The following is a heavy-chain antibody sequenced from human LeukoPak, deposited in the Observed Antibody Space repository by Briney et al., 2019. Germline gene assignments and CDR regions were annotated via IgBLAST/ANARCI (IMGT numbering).Heavy chain of an antibody. J-gene: IGHJ5*02. CDR2: TYYSAST. CDR3: ANSLLYPKNWFDP. Sequence: PSETLSLTCTVSGGSISSSSYYWGWIRQPPGKGLEWIGSTYYSASTYYNPSLKSRVTISVDTSKNQFSLKLNSVTATDTAVYYCANSLLYPKNWFDPWGQGTLVTVSS. D-gene: IGHD2-15*01. CDR1: GGSISSSSYY. V-gene: IGHV4-39*01.